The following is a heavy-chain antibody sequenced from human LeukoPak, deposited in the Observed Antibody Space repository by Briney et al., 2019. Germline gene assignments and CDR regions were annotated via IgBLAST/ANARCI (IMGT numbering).Heavy chain of an antibody. Sequence: PGGSLRLSCAASGFTFSNYGMNWVRQAPGKGLEWVSGIGGSGGFTTYFAASVKGRFTISTHNSKNTLYLQMNSLRADDTALYYCARDSRYASFDNWGQGTLVTVSS. D-gene: IGHD6-13*01. CDR1: GFTFSNYG. CDR3: ARDSRYASFDN. CDR2: IGGSGGFTT. V-gene: IGHV3-23*01. J-gene: IGHJ4*02.